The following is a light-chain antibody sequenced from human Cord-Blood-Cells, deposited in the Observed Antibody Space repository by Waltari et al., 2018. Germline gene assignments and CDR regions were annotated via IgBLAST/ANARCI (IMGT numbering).Light chain of an antibody. CDR3: MQSIQLPLT. Sequence: DIVMTQTPLSLSVTPGQPASISCNSSQSLLHSDGKTYLYWYLQKPGQSPQVLNYEVSNRFSGVPDRFNGSGSGTDFTLKISRLEAEDVGVYYCMQSIQLPLTFGGGTKVEIK. J-gene: IGKJ4*01. CDR2: EVS. V-gene: IGKV2D-29*02. CDR1: QSLLHSDGKTY.